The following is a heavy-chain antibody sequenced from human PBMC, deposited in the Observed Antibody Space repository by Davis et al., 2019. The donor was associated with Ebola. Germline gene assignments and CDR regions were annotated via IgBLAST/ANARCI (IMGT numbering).Heavy chain of an antibody. CDR2: ISYDGSNK. J-gene: IGHJ3*02. V-gene: IGHV3-30*03. CDR1: GFTFSSYG. D-gene: IGHD2-15*01. Sequence: GESLKISCAASGFTFSSYGMHWVRQAPGKGLEWVAVISYDGSNKYYADSVKGRFTISRDNSKNTLSLQMNSLRAEDTAVYYCAREGGYCSGGSCYTQTIDAFDIWGQGTMVTVSS. CDR3: AREGGYCSGGSCYTQTIDAFDI.